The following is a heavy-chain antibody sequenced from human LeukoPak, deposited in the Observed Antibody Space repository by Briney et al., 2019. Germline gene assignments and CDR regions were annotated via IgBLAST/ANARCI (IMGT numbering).Heavy chain of an antibody. CDR1: GFTFSNAW. CDR3: TTRHSSGYYDYDY. Sequence: GGSLRLSCAASGFTFSNAWMSWVRQAPGKGLEWVGRIKSKTDGGTTDYAAPVKGRFTISRDDSKNTLYLQMNSLETEDTAVYYCTTRHSSGYYDYDYWGQGTLVTVSS. D-gene: IGHD3-22*01. J-gene: IGHJ4*02. V-gene: IGHV3-15*01. CDR2: IKSKTDGGTT.